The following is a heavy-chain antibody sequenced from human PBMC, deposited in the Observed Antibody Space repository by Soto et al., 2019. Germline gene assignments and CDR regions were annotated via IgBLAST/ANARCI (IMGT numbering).Heavy chain of an antibody. V-gene: IGHV1-3*01. J-gene: IGHJ4*02. Sequence: ASEKVSCKASGYTFTSYAMHWVRQAPGQRLEWMGWINAGNGNTKYSQKFKGRVTITKDTSASTAYMELSSLRSEDTAVYYCARVTGYYAPDYWGQGTLVTVSS. CDR1: GYTFTSYA. CDR2: INAGNGNT. D-gene: IGHD3-9*01. CDR3: ARVTGYYAPDY.